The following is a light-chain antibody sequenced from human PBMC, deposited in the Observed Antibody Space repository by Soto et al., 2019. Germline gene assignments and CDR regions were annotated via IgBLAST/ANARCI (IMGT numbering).Light chain of an antibody. CDR1: QSVSSTY. CDR3: QQYDGSRS. V-gene: IGKV3-20*01. J-gene: IGKJ1*01. Sequence: EIVLTQSPGTLSLSPGERATLSCRASQSVSSTYLAWYQQKPGQAPRLLIYGASSRATGIPDRFSGGGSETDFTLTISRLEPEDFAVYYCQQYDGSRSFGQGTKGEI. CDR2: GAS.